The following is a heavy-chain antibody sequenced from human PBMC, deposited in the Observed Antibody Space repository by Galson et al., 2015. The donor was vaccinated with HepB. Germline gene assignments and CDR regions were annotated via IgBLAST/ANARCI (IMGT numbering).Heavy chain of an antibody. CDR3: ASPLYCSGGSCSQGAFDI. CDR1: GGTFSSYA. Sequence: SVKVSCKASGGTFSSYAISWVRQAPGQGLEWMGGIIPIFGTANYAQKFQGRVTITADKSTSTAYMELSSLRSEDTAVYYCASPLYCSGGSCSQGAFDIWGPGRMVTVSS. J-gene: IGHJ3*02. V-gene: IGHV1-69*06. D-gene: IGHD2-15*01. CDR2: IIPIFGTA.